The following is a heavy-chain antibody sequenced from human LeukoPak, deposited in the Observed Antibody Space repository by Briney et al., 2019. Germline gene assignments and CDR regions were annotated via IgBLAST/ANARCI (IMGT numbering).Heavy chain of an antibody. D-gene: IGHD3-3*01. CDR3: AGRRITIFGEVIRSRRHYFDP. V-gene: IGHV4-4*07. J-gene: IGHJ5*02. Sequence: SETLSLTCTVSGGSVNSYYLSWIRQPAGKTLEWIGRIYDGGSTNYNPSLKSRVTMSVDTSKNQISLNLNSLTAADTAVYYCAGRRITIFGEVIRSRRHYFDPWGQGSLVTVSS. CDR2: IYDGGST. CDR1: GGSVNSYY.